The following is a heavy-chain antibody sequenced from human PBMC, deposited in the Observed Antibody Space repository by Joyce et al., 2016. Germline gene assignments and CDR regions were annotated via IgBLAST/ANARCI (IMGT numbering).Heavy chain of an antibody. V-gene: IGHV5-51*01. CDR1: GYNFTNYW. CDR3: ARRAGGHYDSSRYYYFDY. Sequence: EVQLVQSGAEVKKPGESLKISCKGAGYNFTNYWIGWVRQMPGKGLAWMGIIQPGDSDTRYSPAFHGQVTISADKSISTAYLQWNSLKASDTAMYYCARRAGGHYDSSRYYYFDYWGQGTLVTVSP. CDR2: IQPGDSDT. D-gene: IGHD3-22*01. J-gene: IGHJ4*02.